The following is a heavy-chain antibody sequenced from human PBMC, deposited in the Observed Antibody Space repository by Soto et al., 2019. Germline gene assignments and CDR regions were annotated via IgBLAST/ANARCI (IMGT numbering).Heavy chain of an antibody. CDR3: ARTGTYYYDSSGYPGFDY. J-gene: IGHJ4*02. CDR1: GGTFSSYA. CDR2: ISAYNGNT. Sequence: ASVKVSCKASGGTFSSYAISWVRQAPGQGLEWMGWISAYNGNTNYAQKLQGRVTMTTDTSTSTAYMELRSLRSDDTAVYYCARTGTYYYDSSGYPGFDYWGQGILVTAPQ. V-gene: IGHV1-18*01. D-gene: IGHD3-22*01.